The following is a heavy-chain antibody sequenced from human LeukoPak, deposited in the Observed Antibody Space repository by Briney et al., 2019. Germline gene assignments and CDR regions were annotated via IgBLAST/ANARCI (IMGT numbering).Heavy chain of an antibody. D-gene: IGHD3-16*02. J-gene: IGHJ4*02. CDR1: GFAFSQFP. Sequence: GGSLRLSCVASGFAFSQFPVHWVRQAPGKGLEWVSYISSSGSPIYYADSVKGRFTISRDNAKNSLFLQMNSLRAEDTAVYYCARGSFLITFGGFIGWGQGTLVTVSS. CDR2: ISSSGSPI. CDR3: ARGSFLITFGGFIG. V-gene: IGHV3-48*03.